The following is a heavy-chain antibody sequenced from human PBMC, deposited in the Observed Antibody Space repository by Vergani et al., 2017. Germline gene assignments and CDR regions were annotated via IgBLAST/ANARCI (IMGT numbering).Heavy chain of an antibody. CDR3: ARDYRGDFFDY. CDR2: IEWDDDK. CDR1: GFSLNTNLMR. V-gene: IGHV2-70*04. Sequence: QITLKESGPTLVKPTQTLTLTCTFSGFSLNTNLMRVSWIRQPPGKALEWLARIEWDDDKFYNTSLRNRLTISKDTSKNQVVLTVTNMQPVDTATYFCARDYRGDFFDYWGQGVLVTVTS. D-gene: IGHD4-11*01. J-gene: IGHJ4*01.